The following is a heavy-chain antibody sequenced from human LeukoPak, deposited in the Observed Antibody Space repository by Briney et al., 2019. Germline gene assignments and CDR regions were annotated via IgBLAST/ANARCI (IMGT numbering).Heavy chain of an antibody. CDR1: GFTFSSYS. CDR3: ARDPRFGTTSGGSDQEY. J-gene: IGHJ4*02. Sequence: GGSLRLSCAASGFTFSSYSMNWVRQAPGKGLEWVSYISSSSSLIYYADSVKGRFTISRDNAKNSLYLQMNSLRAEDTAVYYCARDPRFGTTSGGSDQEYWGLGTLVTVSS. D-gene: IGHD1-7*01. CDR2: ISSSSSLI. V-gene: IGHV3-48*01.